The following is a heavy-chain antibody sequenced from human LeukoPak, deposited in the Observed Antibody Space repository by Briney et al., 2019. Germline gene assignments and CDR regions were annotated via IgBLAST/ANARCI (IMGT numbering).Heavy chain of an antibody. CDR1: GYSFNTYY. CDR2: INTDSGST. Sequence: ASVKVSCKASGYSFNTYYMNWVRQAPGQGLEWLGWINTDSGSTNYAHNFLGRVTMTRDKANTTAYLDLSGLTSDDTAVYYCTRHVITLVRAVTHRRGQWFDPWGQGTLVTVSS. CDR3: TRHVITLVRAVTHRRGQWFDP. D-gene: IGHD6-6*01. V-gene: IGHV1-2*02. J-gene: IGHJ5*02.